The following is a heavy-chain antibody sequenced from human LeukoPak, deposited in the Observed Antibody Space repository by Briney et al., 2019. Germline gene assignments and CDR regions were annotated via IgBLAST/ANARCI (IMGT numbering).Heavy chain of an antibody. J-gene: IGHJ6*02. V-gene: IGHV3-30*02. Sequence: PGGSLRLSCAASGFTFSSYGMHWVRQAPGKGLEWVAFIPYDGSNKYYADSVKGRFTISRDNSKNTLYLQMNSLRAEDTAVYYCARAAYGSGSRIYYYYYGMDVWGQGTTVTVSS. CDR2: IPYDGSNK. CDR1: GFTFSSYG. D-gene: IGHD3-10*01. CDR3: ARAAYGSGSRIYYYYYGMDV.